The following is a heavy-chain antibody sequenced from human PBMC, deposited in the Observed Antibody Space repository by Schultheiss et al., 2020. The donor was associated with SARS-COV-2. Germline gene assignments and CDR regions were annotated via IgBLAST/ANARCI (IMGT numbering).Heavy chain of an antibody. V-gene: IGHV4-34*01. D-gene: IGHD6-6*01. J-gene: IGHJ4*02. CDR2: INHSGST. CDR1: GGSFSGYY. Sequence: SETLSLTCAVYGGSFSGYYWSWIRQPPGKGLGWIGEINHSGSTNYTPSLKSLVTISVDTSKNQFSLKLSSVTAADTAVYYCAGGGGAARDFDYWGQGTLVTVAS. CDR3: AGGGGAARDFDY.